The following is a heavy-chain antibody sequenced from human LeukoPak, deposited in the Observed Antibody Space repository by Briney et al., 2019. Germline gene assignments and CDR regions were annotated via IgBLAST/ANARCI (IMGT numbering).Heavy chain of an antibody. CDR1: GYSLTTYY. CDR3: ARVTGIAVAGTSV. J-gene: IGHJ4*02. Sequence: ASVKVSCKASGYSLTTYYMHWVRQAPGQGLEWMAIINPSGGGTKYAQKFQGRVTMTRDTPTNTVYMELSSLRTEDTAVYYCARVTGIAVAGTSVWGQGTLVTVSS. CDR2: INPSGGGT. V-gene: IGHV1-46*01. D-gene: IGHD6-19*01.